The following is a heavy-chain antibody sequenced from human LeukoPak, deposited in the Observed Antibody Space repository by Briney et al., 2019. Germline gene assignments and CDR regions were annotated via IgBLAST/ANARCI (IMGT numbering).Heavy chain of an antibody. J-gene: IGHJ4*02. D-gene: IGHD3-22*01. CDR2: IYHSGST. V-gene: IGHV4-30-2*01. CDR1: GGSISSGGYY. CDR3: ASKPKTMIVEYYFDY. Sequence: SQTLSLTCTVSGGSISSGGYYWSWIRQPPGKGLEWIGYIYHSGSTYYNPSLKSRVTISVDTSKNQFSLKLSTVTAADTAVYYCASKPKTMIVEYYFDYWGQGTLVTVSS.